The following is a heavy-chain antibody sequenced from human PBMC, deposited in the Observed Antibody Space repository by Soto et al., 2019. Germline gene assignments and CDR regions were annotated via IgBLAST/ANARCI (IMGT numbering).Heavy chain of an antibody. V-gene: IGHV3-30-3*01. Sequence: GGSLRLSCAASGFTFSSYAMHWVRQAPGKGLEWVAVISYDGSNKYYADSVKGRFTISRDNSKNTLYLQMNSLRAEDTAVYYCAREAPNDLEWLLYFDYWGQGTLVTVS. J-gene: IGHJ4*02. CDR3: AREAPNDLEWLLYFDY. CDR1: GFTFSSYA. D-gene: IGHD3-3*01. CDR2: ISYDGSNK.